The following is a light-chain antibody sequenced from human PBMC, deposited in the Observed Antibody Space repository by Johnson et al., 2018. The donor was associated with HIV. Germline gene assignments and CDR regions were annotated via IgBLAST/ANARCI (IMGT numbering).Light chain of an antibody. J-gene: IGLJ1*01. V-gene: IGLV1-51*01. CDR1: SSNIGNNY. CDR2: DNN. Sequence: QSVLTQPPSVSAAPGQKVTISCSGSSSNIGNNYVSWYQQLPGTAPKLLIYDNNKRPSGIPDRFSGSKSGTSATLGITGLQTGEEADYYCGTWDSSLSSYVVGTGTKVTVL. CDR3: GTWDSSLSSYV.